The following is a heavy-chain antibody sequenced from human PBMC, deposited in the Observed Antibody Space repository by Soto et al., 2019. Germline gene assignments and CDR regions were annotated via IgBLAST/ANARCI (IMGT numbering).Heavy chain of an antibody. CDR1: GGSISSGGYY. CDR2: IYYSGST. D-gene: IGHD2-2*01. CDR3: ARDSLSPPQNYCSSTSCHITGAFDI. J-gene: IGHJ3*02. Sequence: PSETLSLTCTVSGGSISSGGYYWSWIRQHPGKGLEWIGYIYYSGSTYYNPSLKSRVTISVDTSKNQFSLKLSSVTAADTAVYYCARDSLSPPQNYCSSTSCHITGAFDIWGQGTMVTVSS. V-gene: IGHV4-31*03.